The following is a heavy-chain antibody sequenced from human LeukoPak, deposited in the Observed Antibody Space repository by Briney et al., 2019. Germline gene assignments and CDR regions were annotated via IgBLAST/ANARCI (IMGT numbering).Heavy chain of an antibody. CDR2: VNHSGYT. V-gene: IGHV4-39*07. CDR1: GASISSRGYS. D-gene: IGHD4-17*01. CDR3: ARMTTGHDY. Sequence: SETLSLTCTVSGASISSRGYSWGWIRQTPGKGLEWIGEVNHSGYTNMNPSLKSRVTISVDTSKNQFSLRMSTVTAADTAVYFCARMTTGHDYWGQGTLVTVSS. J-gene: IGHJ4*02.